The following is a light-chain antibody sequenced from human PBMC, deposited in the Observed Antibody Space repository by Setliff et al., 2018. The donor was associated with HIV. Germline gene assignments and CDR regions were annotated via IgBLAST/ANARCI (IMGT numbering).Light chain of an antibody. Sequence: QSVLTQPRSVSGSRGQSVTFSFTGASSDVGCYDYVSWYQQHPGKAPKLIIYDVSKRPSGVSKRFSGSKSGNAASLTISGLQPDDEAYYYCCSYAGSTTFDVFGSGTKVTVL. J-gene: IGLJ1*01. CDR3: CSYAGSTTFDV. V-gene: IGLV2-11*01. CDR2: DVS. CDR1: SSDVGCYDY.